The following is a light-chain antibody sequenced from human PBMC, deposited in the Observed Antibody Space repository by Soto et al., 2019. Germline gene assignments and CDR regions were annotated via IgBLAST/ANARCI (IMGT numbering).Light chain of an antibody. Sequence: EIVLTQSPGTLSLSPGERATLSCRASQSVSSSYLAWYQQKPGQAPRLLIYGASSRATGIPDRFSGSGSGTDFTLTISRLDPEDFAVFYCQQYGSSPRFTFGGGTKVEIK. CDR3: QQYGSSPRFT. CDR2: GAS. V-gene: IGKV3-20*01. CDR1: QSVSSSY. J-gene: IGKJ4*01.